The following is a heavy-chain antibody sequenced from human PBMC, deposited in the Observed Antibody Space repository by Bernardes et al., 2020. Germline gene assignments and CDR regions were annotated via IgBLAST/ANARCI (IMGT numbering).Heavy chain of an antibody. CDR1: GFTFDDYT. V-gene: IGHV3-43*01. CDR2: ISWDGYTT. Sequence: GGSLRLSCAASGFTFDDYTMQWVRQPPGKGLEWLSLISWDGYTTYYADSVKGRFTVSRDNSENSLYLQMSSLRTEDTALYYCARDRVAYSSSGTTGLDYWGQGTLVTVSS. J-gene: IGHJ4*02. D-gene: IGHD6-6*01. CDR3: ARDRVAYSSSGTTGLDY.